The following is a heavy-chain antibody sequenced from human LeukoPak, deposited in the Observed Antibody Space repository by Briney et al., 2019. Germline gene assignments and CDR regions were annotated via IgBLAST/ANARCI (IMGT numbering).Heavy chain of an antibody. D-gene: IGHD3-22*01. J-gene: IGHJ4*02. V-gene: IGHV4-34*01. Sequence: PSETLSLTCAVYGGSFSGYYWSWIRQPPGKGLEWIGEINHSGSTNYNPSLKSRVTISVDTSKNQFSLKLSSVTAADTAVYYCARGPYYYDSSGYYPYYFDYWGQGTLVTVSS. CDR3: ARGPYYYDSSGYYPYYFDY. CDR1: GGSFSGYY. CDR2: INHSGST.